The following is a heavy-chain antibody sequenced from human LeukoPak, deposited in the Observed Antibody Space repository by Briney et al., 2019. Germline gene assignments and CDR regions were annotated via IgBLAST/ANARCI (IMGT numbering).Heavy chain of an antibody. CDR2: IYTSGGT. Sequence: SETLSLTCTVSGVSISGYYWSWIRQPAGKGLEWIGRIYTSGGTNYNPSLKSRVTISVDTSKNQFSLKLSSVTAADTAVYYCARLGGIVVVPAAPGAFDIWGQGTMVTVSS. D-gene: IGHD2-2*01. CDR3: ARLGGIVVVPAAPGAFDI. V-gene: IGHV4-4*07. CDR1: GVSISGYY. J-gene: IGHJ3*02.